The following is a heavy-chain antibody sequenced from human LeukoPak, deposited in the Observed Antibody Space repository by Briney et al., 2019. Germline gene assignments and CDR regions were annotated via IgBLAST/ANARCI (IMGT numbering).Heavy chain of an antibody. CDR2: MSDTGNT. J-gene: IGHJ4*02. CDR3: ARENSNSWYLDY. CDR1: VGSISSRF. Sequence: SETLSLTCAVSVGSISSRFRSCMRHPPGKGRERIGYMSDTGNTKYNPSRTSRVTISVDTSKNQFSLKLSSVTAADTAVYYCARENSNSWYLDYWGQGTLVTVSS. D-gene: IGHD6-13*01. V-gene: IGHV4-59*11.